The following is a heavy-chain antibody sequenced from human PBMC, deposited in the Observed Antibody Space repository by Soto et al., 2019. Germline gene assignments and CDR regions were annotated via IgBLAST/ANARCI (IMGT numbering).Heavy chain of an antibody. V-gene: IGHV3-23*01. CDR2: ISGSGGST. Sequence: GSLRLSCAASGFTFSSYAMSWVRQAPGKGLEWVSAISGSGGSTYYADSVKGRFTISRDNSKNTLFLQMNSPRADDTAVYFCAKSHTGSFLNNHFDYWGLGTLVTVSS. J-gene: IGHJ4*02. CDR1: GFTFSSYA. D-gene: IGHD1-26*01. CDR3: AKSHTGSFLNNHFDY.